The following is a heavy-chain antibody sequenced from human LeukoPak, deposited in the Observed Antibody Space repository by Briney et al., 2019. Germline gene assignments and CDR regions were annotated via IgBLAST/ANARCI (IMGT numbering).Heavy chain of an antibody. Sequence: GGSLRLSCAASGFTFSSYWMSWVRQAPGKGLEWVANIKQDGSEKYYVDSVKGRFTISRDNAKNSLYLQMNSLRAEDTAVYYCAREHSSGWYENYYYYYGMDVWGKGTTVTVPS. D-gene: IGHD6-19*01. V-gene: IGHV3-7*03. CDR3: AREHSSGWYENYYYYYGMDV. CDR1: GFTFSSYW. CDR2: IKQDGSEK. J-gene: IGHJ6*04.